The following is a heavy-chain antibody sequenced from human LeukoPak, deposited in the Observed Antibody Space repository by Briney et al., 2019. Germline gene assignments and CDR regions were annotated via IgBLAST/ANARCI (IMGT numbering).Heavy chain of an antibody. CDR3: ARDIEAAGLFFDY. Sequence: GGSLRLSCSASGFTFSSYWMSWVRQAPGKGLEWVANIKYDGSEKDYVDSVKGRFTISRDNAKNSLYLQMNSLRAEDTAVYYCARDIEAAGLFFDYWGQGTLVTVSS. CDR2: IKYDGSEK. J-gene: IGHJ4*02. CDR1: GFTFSSYW. V-gene: IGHV3-7*01. D-gene: IGHD6-13*01.